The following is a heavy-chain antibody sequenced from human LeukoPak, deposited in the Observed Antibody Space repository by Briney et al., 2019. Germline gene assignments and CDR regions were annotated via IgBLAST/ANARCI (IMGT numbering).Heavy chain of an antibody. J-gene: IGHJ4*02. CDR1: GFTFSNAW. CDR2: IKSKTDGGTT. Sequence: GGSLRLSCAASGFTFSNAWMSWVRQAPGKWLESVGRIKSKTDGGTTDYAAPVKGRFTISRDDSKNTLYLQMNSLKTEDTAVYYCTTYIVVVVAPLDYWGQGTLVTVSS. V-gene: IGHV3-15*01. D-gene: IGHD2-15*01. CDR3: TTYIVVVVAPLDY.